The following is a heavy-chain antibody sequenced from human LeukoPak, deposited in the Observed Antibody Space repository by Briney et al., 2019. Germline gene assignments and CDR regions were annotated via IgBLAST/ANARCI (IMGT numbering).Heavy chain of an antibody. D-gene: IGHD4-23*01. Sequence: GGSLRLSCAASGFTFSSYGMHWVRQAPGKGLVWVSRIASDGSSTTYADSVKGRFSISRDNAKNTLYLQMNSLRVEDTAVYYCARGRPHGNDYWGRGTLVTVSS. CDR3: ARGRPHGNDY. CDR1: GFTFSSYG. CDR2: IASDGSST. J-gene: IGHJ4*02. V-gene: IGHV3-74*01.